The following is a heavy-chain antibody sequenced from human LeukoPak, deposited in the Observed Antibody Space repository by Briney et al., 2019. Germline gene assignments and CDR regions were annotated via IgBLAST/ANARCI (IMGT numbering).Heavy chain of an antibody. CDR2: INPNNGGT. J-gene: IGHJ4*02. CDR3: ATIVATNPFDY. D-gene: IGHD5-12*01. Sequence: ASVKVSCKSSGYTFNGYYMHWVRQAPRQGLEWMGWINPNNGGTKYAQNFQGRVTMTRDTSISTAYMELSRLRSDDTAVYYCATIVATNPFDYWGQGTLVTVSS. V-gene: IGHV1-2*02. CDR1: GYTFNGYY.